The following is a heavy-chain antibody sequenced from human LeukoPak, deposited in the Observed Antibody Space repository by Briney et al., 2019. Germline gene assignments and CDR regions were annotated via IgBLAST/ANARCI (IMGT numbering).Heavy chain of an antibody. V-gene: IGHV3-74*01. Sequence: PGGSLRLSCTASGFSFSGHWMHWARQLPGKGLVWVSRISPTGSTTSYADSVKGRFTVSRDNSKNTAYLQMNSLRAEDTAVYYCAKDHVTDLDYWGQGTLVTVSS. CDR3: AKDHVTDLDY. CDR2: ISPTGSTT. J-gene: IGHJ4*02. CDR1: GFSFSGHW. D-gene: IGHD2-21*02.